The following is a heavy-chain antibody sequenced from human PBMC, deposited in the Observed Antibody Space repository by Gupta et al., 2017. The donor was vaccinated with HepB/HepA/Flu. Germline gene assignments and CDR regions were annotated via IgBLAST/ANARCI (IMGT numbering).Heavy chain of an antibody. J-gene: IGHJ6*03. V-gene: IGHV4-59*01. D-gene: IGHD2/OR15-2a*01. Sequence: QVQLQESGPGLVKPSEIVSLTCTVSGASINGYYWSWIRQPPGKGLEWIGYIYYSGETNYNPSLKSRVTISIDTSRNQLSLSLSSVTAADTAMYYCARSPILRNPYYYYYYMDVWGKGTTVSVSS. CDR3: ARSPILRNPYYYYYYMDV. CDR1: GASINGYY. CDR2: IYYSGET.